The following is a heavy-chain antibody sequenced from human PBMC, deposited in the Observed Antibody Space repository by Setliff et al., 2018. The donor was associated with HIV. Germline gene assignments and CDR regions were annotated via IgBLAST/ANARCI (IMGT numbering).Heavy chain of an antibody. D-gene: IGHD1-26*01. CDR3: ARSTVGAGTSFP. J-gene: IGHJ5*02. V-gene: IGHV4-59*11. Sequence: SETLSLTCTVSGGSINSHYWSWIRQAPGKGLEWIGCISHSGNTNFNPSLNSRVTISVDTSRNQFSLRLTPVTAADTAIYYCARSTVGAGTSFPWGRGILVTVSS. CDR2: ISHSGNT. CDR1: GGSINSHY.